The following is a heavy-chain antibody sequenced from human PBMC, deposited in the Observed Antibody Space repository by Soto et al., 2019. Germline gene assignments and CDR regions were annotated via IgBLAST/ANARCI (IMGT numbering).Heavy chain of an antibody. J-gene: IGHJ4*02. CDR1: GFTFTTFW. CDR3: ARDQDTYGQAVFDS. D-gene: IGHD2-15*01. Sequence: GGSLRLSXETSGFTFTTFWMHWVRQVPGKGLVWVSRVSPDGSSTTYADSVKGRFTISRDNAKNTMFLQMNNLRVDDTALYFCARDQDTYGQAVFDSWGQGTLVTVSS. V-gene: IGHV3-74*03. CDR2: VSPDGSST.